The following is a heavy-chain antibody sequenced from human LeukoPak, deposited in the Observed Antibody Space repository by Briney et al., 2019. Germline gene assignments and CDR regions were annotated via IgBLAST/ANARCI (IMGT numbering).Heavy chain of an antibody. J-gene: IGHJ4*02. CDR3: ARRRTSRNDHFDY. D-gene: IGHD1-1*01. V-gene: IGHV5-51*01. CDR1: GYSFTSYW. CDR2: IYPGDSDT. Sequence: GEALKISCQGSGYSFTSYWIGWVRQMPGKGLGWMGIIYPGDSDTRYSPSFQGQVTISADKSISTAYLQWSSLKASDTAMYYCARRRTSRNDHFDYWGQGTLVTVSS.